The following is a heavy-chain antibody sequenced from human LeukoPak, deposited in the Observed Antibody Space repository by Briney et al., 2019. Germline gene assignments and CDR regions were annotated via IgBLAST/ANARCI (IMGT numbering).Heavy chain of an antibody. D-gene: IGHD5-12*01. J-gene: IGHJ3*02. CDR3: ARVCAESSGVWWLRSNTGAFDI. CDR1: GYTFTGYY. Sequence: GASVKVSFKATGYTFTGYYMHWVRQAPGQGRAWVGRINPNSGGTNYAQKFQGRVTMTRDTSISTAYMELSRLRSDDTAVYYCARVCAESSGVWWLRSNTGAFDIWGQGTMVTVSS. CDR2: INPNSGGT. V-gene: IGHV1-2*02.